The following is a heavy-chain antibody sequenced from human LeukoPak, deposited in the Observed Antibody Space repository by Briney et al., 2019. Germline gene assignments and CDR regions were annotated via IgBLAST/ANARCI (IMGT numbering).Heavy chain of an antibody. CDR1: GFTFSSYG. V-gene: IGHV3-30*02. Sequence: PGGSLRLSCAASGFTFSSYGMHWVRQAPGKGLEWLAFIRYDGSNKYYADSVKGRFTISRDNSKNTLYLQMNSLRAEDTAVYYCAKRGYSSSWHFDYWGQGTLVTVSS. J-gene: IGHJ4*02. CDR3: AKRGYSSSWHFDY. D-gene: IGHD6-13*01. CDR2: IRYDGSNK.